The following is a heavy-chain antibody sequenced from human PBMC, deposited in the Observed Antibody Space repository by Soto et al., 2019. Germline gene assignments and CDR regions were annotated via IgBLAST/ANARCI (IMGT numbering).Heavy chain of an antibody. J-gene: IGHJ6*02. V-gene: IGHV4-34*01. CDR3: ASVRGGWLMTIAARPGYDYYYGMDV. D-gene: IGHD6-6*01. CDR1: GGSYSGYS. Sequence: ETLSLILPVYGGSYSGYSWRWIRQPTGKGLDWGGETNHSGSTNSNPSLKSRVTISVDTSKNQFSPRLSSVTAADTAVYDCASVRGGWLMTIAARPGYDYYYGMDVWGQGATVTVSS. CDR2: TNHSGST.